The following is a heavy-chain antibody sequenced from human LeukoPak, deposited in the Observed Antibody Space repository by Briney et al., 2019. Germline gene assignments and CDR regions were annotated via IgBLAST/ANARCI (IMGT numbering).Heavy chain of an antibody. CDR2: ISYDGSNK. J-gene: IGHJ4*02. D-gene: IGHD3-3*01. CDR1: GFTFSSYS. Sequence: GGSLRLSCAASGFTFSSYSMNWVRQAPGKGLEWVAVISYDGSNKYYADSVKGRFTISRDNSKNTLYLQMNSLRAEDTAVYYCANFLPDFWSDYYDYWGQGTLVTVSS. V-gene: IGHV3-30*18. CDR3: ANFLPDFWSDYYDY.